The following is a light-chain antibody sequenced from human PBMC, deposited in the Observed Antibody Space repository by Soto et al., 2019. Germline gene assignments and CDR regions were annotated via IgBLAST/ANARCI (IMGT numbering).Light chain of an antibody. CDR3: QQYNNWSWT. CDR1: QSVSTF. V-gene: IGKV3-11*01. Sequence: EIVLTQSPATLSLSPGESATLSCRASQSVSTFLAWYQHKPGQAPRLLIYDASNRATGIPDRFRGSGSGTDFTLTISSLEPEDFAVYYCQQYNNWSWTVGQGTKVDIK. CDR2: DAS. J-gene: IGKJ1*01.